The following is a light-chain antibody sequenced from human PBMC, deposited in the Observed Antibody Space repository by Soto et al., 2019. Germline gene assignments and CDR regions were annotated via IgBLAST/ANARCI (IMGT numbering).Light chain of an antibody. Sequence: QSALTQPASVSGSPGQSLTISCTGTSSDVGGYNFVSWYQQHPGKAPKLMIYDVTRRPSGVSNRFSGSKSGNTASLTISGLQAEDEADYYCSSYTSSSTLDVFGTGTKLTVL. CDR1: SSDVGGYNF. V-gene: IGLV2-14*01. J-gene: IGLJ1*01. CDR2: DVT. CDR3: SSYTSSSTLDV.